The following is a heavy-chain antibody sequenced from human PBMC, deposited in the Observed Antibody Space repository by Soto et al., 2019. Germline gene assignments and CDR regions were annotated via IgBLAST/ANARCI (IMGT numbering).Heavy chain of an antibody. D-gene: IGHD3-3*01. CDR3: ARGRITIFGVVMGSLDY. Sequence: QVQLVQSGAEVKKPGSSVKVSCKASGGTFSGYAISWVRQAPGQGLEWMGGIIPIFGTANYAQKFQGRVTITADKSTSTAYMELSSLRSEDTAVYYCARGRITIFGVVMGSLDYWGQGTLVTVSS. CDR1: GGTFSGYA. V-gene: IGHV1-69*06. CDR2: IIPIFGTA. J-gene: IGHJ4*02.